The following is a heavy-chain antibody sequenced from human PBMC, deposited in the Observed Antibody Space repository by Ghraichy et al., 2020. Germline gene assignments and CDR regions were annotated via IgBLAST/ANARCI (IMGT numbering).Heavy chain of an antibody. V-gene: IGHV1-2*02. J-gene: IGHJ4*02. CDR1: GYTFTGYY. CDR3: AREEASQGYYGGNSEWGY. D-gene: IGHD4-23*01. CDR2: INPNSGGT. Sequence: ASVKVSCKASGYTFTGYYMHWVRQAPGQGLEWMGWINPNSGGTNYAQKFQGRVTMTRDTSISTAYMELSRLRSDDTAVYYCAREEASQGYYGGNSEWGYWGQGTLVTVSS.